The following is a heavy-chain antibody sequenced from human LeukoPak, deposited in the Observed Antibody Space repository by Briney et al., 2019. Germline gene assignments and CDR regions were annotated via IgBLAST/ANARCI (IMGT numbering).Heavy chain of an antibody. V-gene: IGHV1-18*01. J-gene: IGHJ3*02. CDR2: ISAYNGNT. CDR3: ARDPSYGNYYIPADAFDI. D-gene: IGHD4-17*01. Sequence: GASVKVSCKASGYTFTSYGISWVRQAPGQGLEWMGWISAYNGNTNYAQKLQGRVTMTTDTSTSTAYMELRSLRSDDTAVYYCARDPSYGNYYIPADAFDIWGQGTMVTVSS. CDR1: GYTFTSYG.